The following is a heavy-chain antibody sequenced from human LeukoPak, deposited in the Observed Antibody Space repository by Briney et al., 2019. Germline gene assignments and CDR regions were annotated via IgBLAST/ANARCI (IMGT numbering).Heavy chain of an antibody. D-gene: IGHD3-22*01. CDR2: ISGSGGST. V-gene: IGHV3-23*01. J-gene: IGHJ4*02. CDR1: GFTFSSYA. Sequence: GGSLRLSCAASGFTFSSYAMSWVRQAPGKGLEWVSAISGSGGSTYYADSVKGRFTISRDNSMNTLYLQMNSLRAEDTAVYYCAKAQTPDYYYDSSGSTFDYWGQGTLVTVSS. CDR3: AKAQTPDYYYDSSGSTFDY.